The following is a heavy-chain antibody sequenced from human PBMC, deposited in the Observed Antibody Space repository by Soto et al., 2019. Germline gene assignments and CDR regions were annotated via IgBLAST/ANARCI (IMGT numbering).Heavy chain of an antibody. CDR3: ARERCSTTRCYPADYYYHYGMDV. V-gene: IGHV1-2*02. CDR2: INPKSGGT. CDR1: GYTFTGYY. J-gene: IGHJ6*02. D-gene: IGHD2-2*01. Sequence: ASVKVSCKAAGYTFTGYYMHWVRQAPGQGLECMGWINPKSGGTNYAQKFQGRVTITGDESTSTASMELSSLRSEDTAVYYCARERCSTTRCYPADYYYHYGMDVCGQGTTVTVSS.